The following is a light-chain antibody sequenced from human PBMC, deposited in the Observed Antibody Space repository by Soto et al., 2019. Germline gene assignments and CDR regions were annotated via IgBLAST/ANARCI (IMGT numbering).Light chain of an antibody. CDR2: GNS. CDR1: SSNIGAGYD. V-gene: IGLV1-40*01. CDR3: QSYDSNLSLAV. J-gene: IGLJ7*01. Sequence: QSVLTQPPSVSGAPGQRVTISCTGSSSNIGAGYDVHWYQQLPGTAPKLLIYGNSNRPSGVPDRFSGSKSGTSASLAITGLQAEDEADYYCQSYDSNLSLAVFGGGTQLTVL.